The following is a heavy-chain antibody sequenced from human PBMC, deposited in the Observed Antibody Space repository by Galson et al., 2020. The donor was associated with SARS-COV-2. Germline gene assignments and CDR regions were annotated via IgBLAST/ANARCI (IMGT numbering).Heavy chain of an antibody. D-gene: IGHD6-19*01. CDR1: GYTFTSYG. V-gene: IGHV1-18*01. CDR2: ISAYNGNT. J-gene: IGHJ4*02. Sequence: ASVKVSCKASGYTFTSYGISWVRQAPGQGLEWMGWISAYNGNTNYAQKLQGRVTMTTDTSTSTAYMELRSLRSDDTAVYYCARDAIAVALVTRYFDYWGQGTLVTVSS. CDR3: ARDAIAVALVTRYFDY.